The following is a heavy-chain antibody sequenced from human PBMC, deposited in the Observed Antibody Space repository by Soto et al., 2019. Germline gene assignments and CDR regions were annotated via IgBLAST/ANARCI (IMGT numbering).Heavy chain of an antibody. V-gene: IGHV1-3*01. J-gene: IGHJ6*02. CDR1: GYTFTSYY. Sequence: GASVKVSCKASGYTFTSYYMHWVRQAPGQRLEWMGWINAGNGNTKYSQKFQGRVTITRDTSASTAYMELSSLRSEDTAVYYCARDRPYYYGSGSYRWYYGMDVWGQGTTVTVSS. D-gene: IGHD3-10*01. CDR2: INAGNGNT. CDR3: ARDRPYYYGSGSYRWYYGMDV.